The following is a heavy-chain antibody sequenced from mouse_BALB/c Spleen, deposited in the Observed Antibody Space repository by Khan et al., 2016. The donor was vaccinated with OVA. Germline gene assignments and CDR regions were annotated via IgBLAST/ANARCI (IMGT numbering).Heavy chain of an antibody. Sequence: QIQLVQSGPELKKPGETVKISCKASGYTFTDYSIHWVKQAPGKGLKWMGWVNTETGDPTYADDFKGRFAFSLVTSASTAYSQINNLKNEDTATYFWNNRGQPTFGYWGQGTLVTVSA. J-gene: IGHJ3*01. V-gene: IGHV9-2-1*01. CDR3: NNRGQPTFGY. CDR1: GYTFTDYS. CDR2: VNTETGDP. D-gene: IGHD1-3*01.